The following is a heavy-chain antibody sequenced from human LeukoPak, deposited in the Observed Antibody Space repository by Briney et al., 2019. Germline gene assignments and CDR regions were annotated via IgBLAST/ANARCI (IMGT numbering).Heavy chain of an antibody. CDR1: GFTFSDSY. V-gene: IGHV3-11*05. Sequence: GGSLRLSCAASGFTFSDSYMTWIRQAPGKGLELLSYISGSSSDVNYIDSVKGRFTISRDNSKNSLYLQMNSLRTEDTALYYCAKGKNTGSYLSHVDYWGQGTLVTVSS. D-gene: IGHD3-10*01. CDR2: ISGSSSDV. CDR3: AKGKNTGSYLSHVDY. J-gene: IGHJ4*02.